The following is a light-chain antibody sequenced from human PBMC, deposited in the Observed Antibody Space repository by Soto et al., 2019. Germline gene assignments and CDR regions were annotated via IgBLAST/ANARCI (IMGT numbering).Light chain of an antibody. CDR1: QSVNSF. Sequence: EIVLTQSPATLSLSPGERATLSCRASQSVNSFLAWYQQKPGQAPRILIYDASNRATGIPARFSGSGSGTDFTLTISSLEPEDFVVYYCQQRSNWPITFGQGTRLEIK. J-gene: IGKJ5*01. CDR2: DAS. CDR3: QQRSNWPIT. V-gene: IGKV3-11*01.